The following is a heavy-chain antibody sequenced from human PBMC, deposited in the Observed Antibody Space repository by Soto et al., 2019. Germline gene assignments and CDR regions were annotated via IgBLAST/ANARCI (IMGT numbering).Heavy chain of an antibody. CDR2: ISYDGSNK. CDR1: GFTFSSYG. J-gene: IGHJ4*01. V-gene: IGHV3-30*18. Sequence: GGSLRLSCAASGFTFSSYGMHWVRQAPGKGLEWVAVISYDGSNKYYADSVKGRFTISRDNSKNTLYLQMNSLRAEDTAVYYCAKEGSQQQLVRFGTNYYFDYWGQGTLVTVSS. CDR3: AKEGSQQQLVRFGTNYYFDY. D-gene: IGHD6-13*01.